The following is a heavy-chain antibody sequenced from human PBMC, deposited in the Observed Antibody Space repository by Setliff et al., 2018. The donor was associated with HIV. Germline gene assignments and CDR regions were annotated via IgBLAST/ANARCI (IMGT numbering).Heavy chain of an antibody. Sequence: SETLSLTCTLYGGSLTTFRWTWIRQSPGKGLEWIGEIVDSGSTTYNPSLKSRVTISLDTSKKQFSLKLKSVTAADAAVYYCARVPSCAEAWCYMYYYYYYGMDVWGQGTTVTVSS. V-gene: IGHV4-34*12. D-gene: IGHD2-8*02. J-gene: IGHJ6*02. CDR3: ARVPSCAEAWCYMYYYYYYGMDV. CDR1: GGSLTTFR. CDR2: IVDSGST.